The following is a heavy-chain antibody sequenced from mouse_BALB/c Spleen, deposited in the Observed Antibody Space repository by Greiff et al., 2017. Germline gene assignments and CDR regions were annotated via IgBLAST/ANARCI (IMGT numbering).Heavy chain of an antibody. CDR3: ARSEMGDY. D-gene: IGHD2-3*01. J-gene: IGHJ2*01. CDR1: GYTFTSYW. Sequence: VQLQQPGAELVKPGASVKLSCKASGYTFTSYWMHWVKQRPGQGLEWIGEINPSNGRTNYNEKFKSKATLTVDKSSSTAYMQLSSLTSEDSAVYYCARSEMGDYWGQGTTITVSS. V-gene: IGHV1S81*02. CDR2: INPSNGRT.